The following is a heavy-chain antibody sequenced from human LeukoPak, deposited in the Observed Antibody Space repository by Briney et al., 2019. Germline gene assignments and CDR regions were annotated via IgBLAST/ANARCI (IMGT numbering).Heavy chain of an antibody. V-gene: IGHV1-24*01. D-gene: IGHD2-15*01. J-gene: IGHJ3*02. CDR1: GYTLTELS. CDR2: FDPEDGET. CDR3: ATTAGYCSGGSCYRDDAFDI. Sequence: ASVKVSCKVSGYTLTELSMHWVRQAPGKGLEWMGGFDPEDGETIYAQRFQGRVTMTEDTSTDTAYMELSSLRSEDTAVYYCATTAGYCSGGSCYRDDAFDIWGQGTMVTVSS.